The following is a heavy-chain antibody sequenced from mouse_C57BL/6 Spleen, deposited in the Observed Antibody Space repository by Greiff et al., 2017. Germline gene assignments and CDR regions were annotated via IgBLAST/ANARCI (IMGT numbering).Heavy chain of an antibody. CDR1: GYAFSSYW. Sequence: QVQLKESGAELVKPGASVKISCKASGYAFSSYWMNWVKQRPGKGLEWIGQIYPGDGDTNYNGKFKGKATLTADKSSSTAYMHLSSLTSEDSAVYFCARNAAYAMDYWGQGTSVTVSS. CDR3: ARNAAYAMDY. CDR2: IYPGDGDT. J-gene: IGHJ4*01. V-gene: IGHV1-80*01.